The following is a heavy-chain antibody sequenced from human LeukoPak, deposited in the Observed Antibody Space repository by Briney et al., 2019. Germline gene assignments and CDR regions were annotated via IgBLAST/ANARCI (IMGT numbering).Heavy chain of an antibody. CDR3: ARDAASYFDY. Sequence: SSETLSLTCTVSGGSIRTYYWSWIRQPPGKGLEWIGSIYNSGNTNYNPSLKSRVTTSVDTSKNQFSLKVSSVTAADTAVYYCARDAASYFDYWGQGTLVTVSS. D-gene: IGHD6-13*01. V-gene: IGHV4-59*01. CDR1: GGSIRTYY. CDR2: IYNSGNT. J-gene: IGHJ4*02.